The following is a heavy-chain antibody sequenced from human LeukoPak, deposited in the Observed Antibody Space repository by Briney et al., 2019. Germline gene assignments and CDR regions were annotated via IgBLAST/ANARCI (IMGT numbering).Heavy chain of an antibody. CDR3: ARADQYYYGSGSYYGYYYYYMDV. Sequence: SETLSLTCTVSGGSISSYYWSWIRQPAGKGLEWIGRIYTSGSTNYNPSPKSLVTMSVDTSKNQFSLKLSSVTAADTAVYYCARADQYYYGSGSYYGYYYYYMDVWAKGPRSPSP. V-gene: IGHV4-4*07. CDR1: GGSISSYY. D-gene: IGHD3-10*01. J-gene: IGHJ6*03. CDR2: IYTSGST.